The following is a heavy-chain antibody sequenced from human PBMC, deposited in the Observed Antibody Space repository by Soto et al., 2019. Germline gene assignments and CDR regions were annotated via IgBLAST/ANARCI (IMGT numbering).Heavy chain of an antibody. Sequence: QLQLQESGPGLVKPSETLSLTCTVSGGSISSSSYYWGWIRQPPGKGLEWIGSIYYSGSTYYNPSLKRRVTISVDTSKNQFSLKLSSVTAADTAVYYCAREDIVVVVAASRYGAFDIWGQGTMVTVSS. J-gene: IGHJ3*02. CDR3: AREDIVVVVAASRYGAFDI. V-gene: IGHV4-39*01. D-gene: IGHD2-15*01. CDR1: GGSISSSSYY. CDR2: IYYSGST.